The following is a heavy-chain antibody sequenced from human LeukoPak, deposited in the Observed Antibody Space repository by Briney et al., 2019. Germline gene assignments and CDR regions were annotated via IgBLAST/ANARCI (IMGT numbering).Heavy chain of an antibody. Sequence: SETLSLTCTVSGGSISSTNYYWGWIRQPPGKGLEWIGTIFYSGSTYYNPSLKGRVTISVDTSKNQFSLKLSSVTAADTAVYYCARHPRAQYFDTSDHYYSDYWGQGALVTVSS. V-gene: IGHV4-39*01. D-gene: IGHD3-22*01. J-gene: IGHJ4*02. CDR3: ARHPRAQYFDTSDHYYSDY. CDR2: IFYSGST. CDR1: GGSISSTNYY.